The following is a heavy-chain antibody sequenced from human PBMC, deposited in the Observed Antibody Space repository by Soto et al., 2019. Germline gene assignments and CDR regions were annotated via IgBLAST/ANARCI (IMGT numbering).Heavy chain of an antibody. CDR1: GGSISSSSYY. V-gene: IGHV4-39*01. CDR2: IYYSGNT. D-gene: IGHD3-3*01. Sequence: SETLSLTCTVSGGSISSSSYYWGWLRQPPGQGLEWIGSIYYSGNTYYNPSLKSRVSRSVDTSKNQFSLKLGSVTAADTAVYYCTGRLGYYTRYTYYYGMDVWGQGTTVTVSS. CDR3: TGRLGYYTRYTYYYGMDV. J-gene: IGHJ6*02.